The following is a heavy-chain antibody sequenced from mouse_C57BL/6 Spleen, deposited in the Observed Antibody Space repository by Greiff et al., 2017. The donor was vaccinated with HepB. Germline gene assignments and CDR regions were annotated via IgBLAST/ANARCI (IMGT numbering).Heavy chain of an antibody. Sequence: EVQGVESGGGLVKPGGSLKLSCAASGFTFSSYAMSWVRQTPEKRLEWVATISDGGSYTYYPDNVKGRFTISRDNAKNNLYLQMSHLKSEDTAMYYCARQLGRSNFDYWGQGTTLTVSS. D-gene: IGHD4-1*02. J-gene: IGHJ2*01. CDR3: ARQLGRSNFDY. V-gene: IGHV5-4*01. CDR1: GFTFSSYA. CDR2: ISDGGSYT.